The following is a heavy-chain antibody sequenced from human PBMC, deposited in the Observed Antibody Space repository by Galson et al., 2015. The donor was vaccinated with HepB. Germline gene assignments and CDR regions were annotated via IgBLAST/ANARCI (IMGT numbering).Heavy chain of an antibody. V-gene: IGHV3-33*08. D-gene: IGHD6-19*01. CDR2: IWYDGSNK. CDR1: GFTFSSYG. J-gene: IGHJ4*02. CDR3: AGGYSSGWYGFDY. Sequence: SLRLSCAASGFTFSSYGMHWVRQAPGKGLEWVAVIWYDGSNKYYADSVKGRFTISRDNSKNTLYLQMNSLRAEDTAVYYCAGGYSSGWYGFDYWGQGTLVTVSS.